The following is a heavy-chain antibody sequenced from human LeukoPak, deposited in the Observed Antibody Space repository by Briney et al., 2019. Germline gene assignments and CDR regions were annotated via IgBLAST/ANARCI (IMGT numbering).Heavy chain of an antibody. D-gene: IGHD2-15*01. CDR1: GGSISGYY. Sequence: SETLSLTCTVSGGSISGYYWNWIRQPPGKGLEWIGYIYYSGSTNYNPSLKSRVTMSRDTSKNQFSLKLSSVTAADTAVYHCARDSGSNFDYWGQGTLVTVSS. J-gene: IGHJ4*02. V-gene: IGHV4-59*01. CDR2: IYYSGST. CDR3: ARDSGSNFDY.